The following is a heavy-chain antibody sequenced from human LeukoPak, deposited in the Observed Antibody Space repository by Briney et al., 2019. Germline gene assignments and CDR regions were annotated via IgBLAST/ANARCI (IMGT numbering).Heavy chain of an antibody. CDR1: GGSISSSSYY. J-gene: IGHJ4*02. V-gene: IGHV4-39*07. CDR3: ARRGVAIRPFDY. Sequence: SETLSLTCTVSGGSISSSSYYWGWIRQPPGKGLEWIGSIYYSGSTYYNPSLKSRVTISVDTSKNQFFLKLSSVTAADTAVYYCARRGVAIRPFDYWGQGTLVTVSS. CDR2: IYYSGST. D-gene: IGHD2-15*01.